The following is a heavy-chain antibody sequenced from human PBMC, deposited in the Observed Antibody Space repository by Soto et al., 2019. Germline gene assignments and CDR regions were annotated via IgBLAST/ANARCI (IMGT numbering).Heavy chain of an antibody. CDR1: GYIFTTYG. J-gene: IGHJ3*01. Sequence: QVHLVQSGAEVKKPGASVKVSCKASGYIFTTYGISWVRQAPGQGLEWMGWISTRNGDTKYTQKFQGRVTMTTDTSTTTAYMGLRRLRSDDTAVYYCARDSVTGAWSGYDGFVVWGQGSMVIVSS. D-gene: IGHD6-19*01. V-gene: IGHV1-18*01. CDR2: ISTRNGDT. CDR3: ARDSVTGAWSGYDGFVV.